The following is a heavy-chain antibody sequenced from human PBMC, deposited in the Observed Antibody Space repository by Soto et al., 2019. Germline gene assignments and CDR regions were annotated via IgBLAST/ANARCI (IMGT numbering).Heavy chain of an antibody. CDR1: GFTFSSYA. CDR3: EKDSHPTTPQAHSD. Sequence: GGSLRLSCAASGFTFSSYAMSWVRQAPGKGLEWVSAISGSGGSTYYADSVKGRFTISRDNSKNTLYLQMNSLRAEDTAVYYCEKDSHPTTPQAHSDWGQGTLVTVSS. J-gene: IGHJ4*02. CDR2: ISGSGGST. D-gene: IGHD3-10*01. V-gene: IGHV3-23*01.